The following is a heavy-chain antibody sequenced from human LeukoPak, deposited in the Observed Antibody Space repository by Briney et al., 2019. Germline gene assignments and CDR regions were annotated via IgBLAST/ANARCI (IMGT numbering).Heavy chain of an antibody. D-gene: IGHD2-15*01. CDR3: AIEYCSGGSCYYDY. V-gene: IGHV1-69*04. CDR1: GGTFSSYA. J-gene: IGHJ4*02. CDR2: IIPNLGIA. Sequence: SVKVSCKASGGTFSSYAISWVRQAPGQGLEWMGRIIPNLGIANYAQKFQGRVTITADKSTSTAYMELSSLRSEDTAVYYCAIEYCSGGSCYYDYWGQGTLVTVSS.